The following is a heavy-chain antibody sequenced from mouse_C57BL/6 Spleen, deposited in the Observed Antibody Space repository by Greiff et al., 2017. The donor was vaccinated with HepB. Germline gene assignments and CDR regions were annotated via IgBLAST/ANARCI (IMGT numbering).Heavy chain of an antibody. Sequence: QVQLQQSGPELVKPGASVKISCKASGYAFSSSWMNWVKQRPGKGLEWIGRIYPGDGDTNYNGKFKGKATLTADKSSSTAYMQLSSLTSEDSAVYFCARDIYYYGSSWAMDYWGQGTSVTVSS. D-gene: IGHD1-1*01. CDR2: IYPGDGDT. CDR3: ARDIYYYGSSWAMDY. CDR1: GYAFSSSW. V-gene: IGHV1-82*01. J-gene: IGHJ4*01.